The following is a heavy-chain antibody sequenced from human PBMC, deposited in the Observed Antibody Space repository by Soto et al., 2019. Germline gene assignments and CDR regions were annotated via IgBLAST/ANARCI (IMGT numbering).Heavy chain of an antibody. CDR2: VSHDGSNE. CDR1: GFTFSSYG. CDR3: AKDTFYSSSSGYYVFDS. V-gene: IGHV3-30*18. Sequence: QVQLVESGGGVVQPGRSLRLSCAASGFTFSSYGMHWVRQAPVKGLEWMAVVSHDGSNEHYADSVKGRFTISRDNSKNPLYLQMNSLRAEDTAVYYCAKDTFYSSSSGYYVFDSWGQGTLVTVSS. D-gene: IGHD3-22*01. J-gene: IGHJ4*02.